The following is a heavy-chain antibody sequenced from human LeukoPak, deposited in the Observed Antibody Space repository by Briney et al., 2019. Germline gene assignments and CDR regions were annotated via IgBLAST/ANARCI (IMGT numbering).Heavy chain of an antibody. CDR2: IYHSGST. D-gene: IGHD4-11*01. CDR1: GGSISSGGYS. CDR3: ARGDYTKNWFDP. Sequence: PSETLSVTCAVSGGSISSGGYSWSWIRQPPGKGLEWIGYIYHSGSTYYNPSLKSRVTISVDRSKNQFSLKLSSVTAADTAVYYCARGDYTKNWFDPWGQGTLVTVSS. V-gene: IGHV4-30-2*01. J-gene: IGHJ5*02.